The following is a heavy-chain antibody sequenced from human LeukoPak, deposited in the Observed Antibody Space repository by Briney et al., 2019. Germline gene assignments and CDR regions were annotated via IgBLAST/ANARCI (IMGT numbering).Heavy chain of an antibody. Sequence: SETLSLTCAVSGYSISSGYYWGWIRQPPGKGLEWIGSIYHSGSTYYNPSLKSRVTISVDTSKNQFSLKLSSVTAADTAVYYCARDRWATVYAFDIWGQGTMVTVSS. D-gene: IGHD4-17*01. J-gene: IGHJ3*02. CDR2: IYHSGST. CDR3: ARDRWATVYAFDI. CDR1: GYSISSGYY. V-gene: IGHV4-38-2*02.